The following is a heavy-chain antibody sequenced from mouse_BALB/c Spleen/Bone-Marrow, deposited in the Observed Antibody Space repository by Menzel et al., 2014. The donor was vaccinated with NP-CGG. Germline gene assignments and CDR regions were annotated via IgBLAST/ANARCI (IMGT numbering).Heavy chain of an antibody. CDR3: SRDYGGTAWFVW. CDR1: GFNIKDPY. V-gene: IGHV14-3*02. CDR2: FDPANGNT. Sequence: AQLQQSGADFVKPGASVKLSCTISGFNIKDPYIYWVKQRPEQGLEWLGRFDPANGNTKYDPNFQGKATITADTSSNTAYLQRSSLTSEDTAVYYCSRDYGGTAWFVWWCHGSLVLVSA. J-gene: IGHJ3*02. D-gene: IGHD1-1*01.